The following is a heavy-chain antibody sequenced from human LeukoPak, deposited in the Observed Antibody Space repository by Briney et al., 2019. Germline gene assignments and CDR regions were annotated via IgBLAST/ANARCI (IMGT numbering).Heavy chain of an antibody. Sequence: GGSLRLSCTASGFTFTSYTMNWVRQAPGKGLEWVSYITSSSSTIYYADSVKGRFTMSRDNAENSLYLQMNSLRAEDTAVYYCARNFDSWGQGALVTVSS. V-gene: IGHV3-48*01. D-gene: IGHD2/OR15-2a*01. CDR3: ARNFDS. J-gene: IGHJ4*02. CDR2: ITSSSSTI. CDR1: GFTFTSYT.